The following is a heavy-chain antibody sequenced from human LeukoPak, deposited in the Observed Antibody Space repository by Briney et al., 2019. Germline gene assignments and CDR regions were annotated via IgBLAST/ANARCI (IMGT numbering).Heavy chain of an antibody. CDR2: INSDGSNT. CDR3: ARDNQIAVAGLYYFDY. D-gene: IGHD6-19*01. V-gene: IGHV3-74*01. CDR1: GFTFSSYW. J-gene: IGHJ4*02. Sequence: PGGSLRLSCAASGFTFSSYWMHWVRQAPGKGLVWVSRINSDGSNTSYADSVKGRFTISRDNAKNTLYLQMNSLRAEDTAVYYCARDNQIAVAGLYYFDYWGQGTLVTVSS.